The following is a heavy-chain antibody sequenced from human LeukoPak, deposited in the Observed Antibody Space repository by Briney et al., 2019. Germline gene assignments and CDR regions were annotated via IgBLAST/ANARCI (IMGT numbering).Heavy chain of an antibody. D-gene: IGHD1-26*01. CDR1: GFTFSTYY. J-gene: IGHJ4*02. CDR3: ARELTVGATIDY. CDR2: IYGGGNS. V-gene: IGHV3-66*02. Sequence: GGSLRLSCAASGFTFSTYYMSWVRQAPGRGLEWVSGIYGGGNSYCADSVTGRFTISRDNSRNTLYLQMNSLRGEDTAVYYCARELTVGATIDYWGQGTLVTVSS.